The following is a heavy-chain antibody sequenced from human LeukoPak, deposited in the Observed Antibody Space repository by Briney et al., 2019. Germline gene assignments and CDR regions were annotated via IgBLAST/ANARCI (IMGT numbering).Heavy chain of an antibody. CDR1: GFTFSNAW. CDR3: VTGIAVAAY. CDR2: IKSKSDGGTT. J-gene: IGHJ4*02. D-gene: IGHD6-19*01. V-gene: IGHV3-15*01. Sequence: GGSLRLSCAASGFTFSNAWMSWVRQAPGKGLEWVGRIKSKSDGGTTYYTTPVRGRFTISRDDSRNTLFLQMNSLKTEDTAVYYCVTGIAVAAYWGQGTLVTVSS.